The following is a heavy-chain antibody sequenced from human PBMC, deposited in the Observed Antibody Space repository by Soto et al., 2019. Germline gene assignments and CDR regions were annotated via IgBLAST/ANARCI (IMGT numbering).Heavy chain of an antibody. V-gene: IGHV3-30*18. D-gene: IGHD2-15*01. CDR3: AKTRGWGYCSGGSCYHDWYFDL. J-gene: IGHJ2*01. Sequence: QVQLVESGGGGVQPGRSLRLSCAASGFIFSSYGMHWVRQAPGKGLEWVAVISYDGSNKYYVDSVKGRFTISRDNSKNTLYLQMNSLRAEDTAVYYCAKTRGWGYCSGGSCYHDWYFDLWGRGTLVTVSS. CDR2: ISYDGSNK. CDR1: GFIFSSYG.